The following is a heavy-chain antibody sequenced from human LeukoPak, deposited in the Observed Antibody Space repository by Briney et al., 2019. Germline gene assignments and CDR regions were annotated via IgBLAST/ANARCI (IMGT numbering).Heavy chain of an antibody. CDR2: IRYDGSNK. V-gene: IGHV3-30*02. CDR1: GFTFSSYG. CDR3: AKILRELRYYFDY. J-gene: IGHJ4*02. Sequence: PGGSLRLSCAASGFTFSSYGMRWVRQAPGKGLEWVAFIRYDGSNKYYADSVKGRFTISRDNSKNTLYLQMNSLRAEDTAVYYCAKILRELRYYFDYWGQGTLVTVSS. D-gene: IGHD1-26*01.